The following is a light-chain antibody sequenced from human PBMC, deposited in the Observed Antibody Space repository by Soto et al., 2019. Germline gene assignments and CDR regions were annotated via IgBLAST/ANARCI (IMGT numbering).Light chain of an antibody. CDR3: QQYNSYPWT. J-gene: IGKJ1*01. Sequence: DIQMTQSPSTLSASVGDGVTITCRASQSISSWLAWYQQKPGKAPKLLIYKASSLESGVPSRFSGSGSGTEFTLTISSLQPDDFATYYCQQYNSYPWTLGQGTKVEIK. V-gene: IGKV1-5*03. CDR1: QSISSW. CDR2: KAS.